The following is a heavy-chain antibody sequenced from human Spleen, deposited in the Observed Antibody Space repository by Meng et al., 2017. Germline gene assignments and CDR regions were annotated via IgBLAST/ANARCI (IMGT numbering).Heavy chain of an antibody. CDR1: GGSVSSGSYY. Sequence: GSLRLSCTVSGGSVSSGSYYWSWIRQPPGKGLEWIGYIYYSGSTNYNPSLKSRVTISVDTSKNQFSLKLSSVTAADTAVYYCARATYYDILTGYLFDYWGQGTLVTVSS. V-gene: IGHV4-61*01. D-gene: IGHD3-9*01. CDR3: ARATYYDILTGYLFDY. J-gene: IGHJ4*02. CDR2: IYYSGST.